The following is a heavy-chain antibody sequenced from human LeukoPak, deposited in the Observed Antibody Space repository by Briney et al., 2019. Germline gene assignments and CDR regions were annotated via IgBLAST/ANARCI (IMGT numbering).Heavy chain of an antibody. CDR2: SRNKAKSYAT. CDR3: VRVGSVAGSDYLDY. D-gene: IGHD6-19*01. V-gene: IGHV3-72*01. CDR1: GFTFSDHF. J-gene: IGHJ4*02. Sequence: GGSLRLSCVVSGFTFSDHFLDWVRQAPGKGLEWVGRSRNKAKSYATEYAASVKGRFTISRDDSKNSLYLQMNSLKTEDTAVYYCVRVGSVAGSDYLDYWGQGTLVTVSS.